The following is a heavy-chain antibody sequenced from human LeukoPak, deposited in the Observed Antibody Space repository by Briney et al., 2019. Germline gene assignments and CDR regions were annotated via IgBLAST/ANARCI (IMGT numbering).Heavy chain of an antibody. Sequence: GGSLRLSCAASGFTFSSYSMNWVRQAPGKGLEWVSYMTSDTRTIYYADSVRGRFTISRDNAKNSLYLQMNSLRDNDMAIYYCVRSVEGNFDYWGQGTLVTVSS. J-gene: IGHJ4*02. CDR3: VRSVEGNFDY. CDR2: MTSDTRTI. V-gene: IGHV3-48*02. CDR1: GFTFSSYS.